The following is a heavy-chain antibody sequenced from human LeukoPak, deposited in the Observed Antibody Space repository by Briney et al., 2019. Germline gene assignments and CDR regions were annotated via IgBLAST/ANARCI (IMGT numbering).Heavy chain of an antibody. CDR2: IYYSGST. Sequence: PSETLSLTCTVSGGSISSYHWSWIRQPPGKGLEWIGYIYYSGSTNYNPSLKSRVTISVDTSKNQFSLKLSSVTAADTAVYYCARLYGDYGLAYYYYGMDVWGQGTTVTVSS. J-gene: IGHJ6*02. CDR3: ARLYGDYGLAYYYYGMDV. V-gene: IGHV4-59*01. CDR1: GGSISSYH. D-gene: IGHD4-17*01.